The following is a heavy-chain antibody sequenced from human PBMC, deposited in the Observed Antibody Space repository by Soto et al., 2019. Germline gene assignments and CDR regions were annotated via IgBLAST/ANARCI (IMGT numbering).Heavy chain of an antibody. Sequence: QVQLQESGPGLLKPSQTLSLTCTVSGGSILNGGHYWTWIRQHPGKGLEWIGRIFFSGNTHYNPALKTRLTFSLDTAKNRFSLKLTSVTAADRAIYYCERDNYGGMLDCWGPGTLVTVS. CDR3: ERDNYGGMLDC. CDR1: GGSILNGGHY. CDR2: IFFSGNT. J-gene: IGHJ4*02. V-gene: IGHV4-31*03. D-gene: IGHD4-17*01.